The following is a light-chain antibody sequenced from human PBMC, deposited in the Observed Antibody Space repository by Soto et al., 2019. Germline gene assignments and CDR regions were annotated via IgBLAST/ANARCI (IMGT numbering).Light chain of an antibody. Sequence: QSVLTQPPSASGSPGQSVTIPCTVTYSDIGAYNYVSWYQQRPGEAPKLIIDEVSKRPSGGPDRIFASKSGNTAYLIVSGLQAEDEANYYCSSFKGTNSFVFGTGTKVTVL. CDR2: EVS. V-gene: IGLV2-8*01. CDR1: YSDIGAYNY. J-gene: IGLJ1*01. CDR3: SSFKGTNSFV.